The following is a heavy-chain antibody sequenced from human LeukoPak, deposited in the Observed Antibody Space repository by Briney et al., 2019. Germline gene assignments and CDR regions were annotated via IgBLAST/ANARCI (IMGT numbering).Heavy chain of an antibody. V-gene: IGHV1-2*02. Sequence: ASAKVSCKASGYTFTGYHMHWVRQAPGQGLEWMGWINPNSGGTNYAQKFQGRVTMTRDTSISTAYMELSRLRSDDTAVYYCARTYYYDAAFDYWGQGTLVTVSS. J-gene: IGHJ4*02. CDR1: GYTFTGYH. CDR2: INPNSGGT. CDR3: ARTYYYDAAFDY. D-gene: IGHD3-22*01.